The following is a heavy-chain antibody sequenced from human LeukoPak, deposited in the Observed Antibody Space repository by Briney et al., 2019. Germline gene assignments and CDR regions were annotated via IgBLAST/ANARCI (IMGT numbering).Heavy chain of an antibody. V-gene: IGHV4-34*01. J-gene: IGHJ4*02. CDR3: ARQGGGYYDFFDS. CDR2: INHSGST. CDR1: GGSFSGYY. Sequence: SETLSLTCAVYGGSFSGYYWSWIRQPPGKGLEWIGEINHSGSTNYNPSLKSRVTISVDTSKNQFSLKLSSVTAADTAVYYCARQGGGYYDFFDSWGQGTVVTVSS. D-gene: IGHD3-22*01.